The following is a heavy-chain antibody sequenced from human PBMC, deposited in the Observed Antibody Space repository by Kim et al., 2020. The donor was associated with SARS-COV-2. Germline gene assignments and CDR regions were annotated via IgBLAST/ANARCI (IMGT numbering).Heavy chain of an antibody. D-gene: IGHD3-10*01. CDR1: GITFSGYA. J-gene: IGHJ4*02. V-gene: IGHV3-23*01. CDR2: VTGDGGTT. Sequence: GGSLRLSCAVSGITFSGYAMSWVRQAPGKGLEWVSTVTGDGGTTYYADSVKGRFTISRDNSKSTLFLLMNSLRAEDTAIYHCVGHGSGGYWFWWGQGTL. CDR3: VGHGSGGYWFW.